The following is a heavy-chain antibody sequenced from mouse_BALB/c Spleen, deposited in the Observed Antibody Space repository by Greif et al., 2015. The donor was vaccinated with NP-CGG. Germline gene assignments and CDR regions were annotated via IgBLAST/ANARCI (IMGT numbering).Heavy chain of an antibody. CDR2: ISNGGGST. V-gene: IGHV5-12-2*01. Sequence: EVQGVESGGGLVQPGGSLKLSCAASGFTFSSYTMSWVRQTPEKRLEWVAYISNGGGSTYYPDTVKGRFTISRDNAKNTLYLQMSSLKSEDTPMHYCARDGYVVWGAGTTVTVSS. CDR3: ARDGYVV. D-gene: IGHD1-2*01. J-gene: IGHJ1*01. CDR1: GFTFSSYT.